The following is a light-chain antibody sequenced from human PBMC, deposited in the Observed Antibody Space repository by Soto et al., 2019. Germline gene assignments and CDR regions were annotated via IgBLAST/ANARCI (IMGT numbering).Light chain of an antibody. J-gene: IGKJ5*01. V-gene: IGKV3-15*01. Sequence: ILMTQSPANQSLSPGESATLSCRASQSVGASLAWYQQKPGQAPRLLISGASTRATDIPARFSGSECGTEFFLPIRSLQSANFVVYYGQQYQHWPTITFGQGTRLEIK. CDR2: GAS. CDR1: QSVGAS. CDR3: QQYQHWPTIT.